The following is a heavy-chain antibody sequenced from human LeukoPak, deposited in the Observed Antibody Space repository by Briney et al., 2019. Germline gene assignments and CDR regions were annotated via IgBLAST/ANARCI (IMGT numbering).Heavy chain of an antibody. Sequence: GGSLRLSCAASGFTFSNYNMYWVRQAPGKGLEWVSSISSTSEHIYYADSVKGRFTISRDNAKNSLYLQMNSLRAEDTAVYYCARAPYGLGYGMDVWGQGTTVTVSS. CDR3: ARAPYGLGYGMDV. CDR2: ISSTSEHI. V-gene: IGHV3-21*01. CDR1: GFTFSNYN. D-gene: IGHD3-10*01. J-gene: IGHJ6*02.